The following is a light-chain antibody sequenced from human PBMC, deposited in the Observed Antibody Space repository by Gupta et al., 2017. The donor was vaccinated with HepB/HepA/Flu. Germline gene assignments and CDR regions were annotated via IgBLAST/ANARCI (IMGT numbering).Light chain of an antibody. CDR1: QSVLYSSNNKNY. CDR3: QQCYSTPVT. J-gene: IGKJ2*01. CDR2: WAS. V-gene: IGKV4-1*01. Sequence: DIVMTQSPDSLAVSLGERATINCESSQSVLYSSNNKNYLAWYQQKPGQPPKLLIYWASTRESGVPDRFSGSGSGTDFTLTISSLQAEDVAVYYCQQCYSTPVTFGQGTKLEIK.